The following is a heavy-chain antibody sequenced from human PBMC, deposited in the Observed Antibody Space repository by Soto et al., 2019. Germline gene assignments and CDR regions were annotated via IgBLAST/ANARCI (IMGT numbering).Heavy chain of an antibody. CDR3: ARLYYYDSSGYYYHFDY. D-gene: IGHD3-22*01. Sequence: SETLSLTCTVSGGSISSSSYYWGWIRQPPGKGLEWIGSIYYSGSTYYNPSLKSRVTISVDTSKNQFSLKLSSVTAADTAVYYCARLYYYDSSGYYYHFDYWGQGTLVTVSS. CDR1: GGSISSSSYY. V-gene: IGHV4-39*01. CDR2: IYYSGST. J-gene: IGHJ4*02.